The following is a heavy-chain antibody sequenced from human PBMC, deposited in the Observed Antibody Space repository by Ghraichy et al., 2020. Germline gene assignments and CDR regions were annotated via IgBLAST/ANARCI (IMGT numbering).Heavy chain of an antibody. Sequence: ESLNISCAASGFTFRSYWMTWVRQAPGKGLEWVANINLDGSENYYVDSVKGRFTSSRDNAKNSLYLQMNSLRAEDTAVYYCARDARGALDAFDIWGQGTMVTVSS. CDR1: GFTFRSYW. J-gene: IGHJ3*02. V-gene: IGHV3-7*01. CDR2: INLDGSEN. CDR3: ARDARGALDAFDI. D-gene: IGHD3-10*01.